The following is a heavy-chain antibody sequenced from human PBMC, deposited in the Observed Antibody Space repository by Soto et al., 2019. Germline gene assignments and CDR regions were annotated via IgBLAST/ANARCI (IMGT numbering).Heavy chain of an antibody. V-gene: IGHV4-34*01. Sequence: PSERLSLTCSVYGGSFSGYYWSWIRQPPGKGLEWIGEINHSGSTNYNPSLKSRVTISVDTSKNQFSLKLSSVTAADTAVYYCASILGSSPYYYYYRMDVWGQGTTVTVSS. D-gene: IGHD1-26*01. J-gene: IGHJ6*02. CDR2: INHSGST. CDR1: GGSFSGYY. CDR3: ASILGSSPYYYYYRMDV.